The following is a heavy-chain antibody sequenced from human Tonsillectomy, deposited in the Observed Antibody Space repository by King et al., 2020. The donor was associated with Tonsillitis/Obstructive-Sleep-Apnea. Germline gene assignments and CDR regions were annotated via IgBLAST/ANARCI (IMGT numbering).Heavy chain of an antibody. J-gene: IGHJ6*02. V-gene: IGHV5-51*01. Sequence: QLVQSGAEVKKPGESLKISCKGSGYSFTNYWIGWVRQMPGKGLEWMGIIYPGDSDTRYSPSFQGQVTISADKSISTAYLQWSSLKASDTAMYYCARHTTGDYDPEENYNGMNVWGQGTTVTVSS. CDR2: IYPGDSDT. CDR3: ARHTTGDYDPEENYNGMNV. D-gene: IGHD4-17*01. CDR1: GYSFTNYW.